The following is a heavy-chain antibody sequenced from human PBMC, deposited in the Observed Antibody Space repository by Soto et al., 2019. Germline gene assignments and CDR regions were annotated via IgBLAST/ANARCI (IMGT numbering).Heavy chain of an antibody. J-gene: IGHJ4*02. CDR2: IIPIFGTA. V-gene: IGHV1-69*01. CDR1: GGTFSSYA. Sequence: QVQLVQSGAEVKKPGSSVKVSCKASGGTFSSYAISWVRQAPGQGLEWMGGIIPIFGTANYAQKFQGRVTITADESTRPAYMGLGSLGSEDTAGYYCAGDMGGGGWYKGDYWGQGTLVTVSS. D-gene: IGHD6-19*01. CDR3: AGDMGGGGWYKGDY.